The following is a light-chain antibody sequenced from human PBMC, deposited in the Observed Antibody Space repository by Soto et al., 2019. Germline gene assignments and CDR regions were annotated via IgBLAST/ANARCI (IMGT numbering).Light chain of an antibody. J-gene: IGKJ1*01. V-gene: IGKV1-6*01. CDR1: QDIRNY. Sequence: AIQVTQSPTSLSASVGDRVTITCRSSQDIRNYLGWYQQKPGKAPPLLIYGASSLQRGVSSRFSGSGFGTDFTLTISSLQPEDSATYYCLQDRSHFWTFGQGTKVDIK. CDR3: LQDRSHFWT. CDR2: GAS.